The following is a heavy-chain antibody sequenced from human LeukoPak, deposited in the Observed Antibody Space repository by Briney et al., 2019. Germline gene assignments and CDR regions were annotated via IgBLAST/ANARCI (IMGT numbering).Heavy chain of an antibody. J-gene: IGHJ6*02. CDR3: ARMMATITGYYYGMDV. V-gene: IGHV4-59*01. D-gene: IGHD5-24*01. CDR1: GXSISSYY. CDR2: IYYSGST. Sequence: SETLSLTWTVSGXSISSYYWSWIRQPPGKGLEWIGYIYYSGSTNYNPSLKSRVTISVDTSKNQFSLKLSSVTAADTAVYYCARMMATITGYYYGMDVWGQGTTVTVSS.